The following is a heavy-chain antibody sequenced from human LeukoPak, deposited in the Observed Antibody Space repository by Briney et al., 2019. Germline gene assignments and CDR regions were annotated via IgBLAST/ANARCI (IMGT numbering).Heavy chain of an antibody. CDR2: ISSSSSTI. Sequence: GGSLRLSCAASGFTFSSYSMNWVRQAPGKGLEWVSYISSSSSTIYYADSVKGRFTISRDNSKNTLYVQMNSLRAEDTAVYYCARGITFDSSRPIDYWGRGTLVTVSS. V-gene: IGHV3-48*01. J-gene: IGHJ4*02. CDR3: ARGITFDSSRPIDY. D-gene: IGHD3-9*01. CDR1: GFTFSSYS.